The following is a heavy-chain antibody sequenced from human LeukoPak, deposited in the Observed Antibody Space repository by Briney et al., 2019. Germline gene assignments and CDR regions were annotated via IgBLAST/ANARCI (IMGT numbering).Heavy chain of an antibody. Sequence: GGSLRLSCAASGFTFSSYSMNWVRQAPGKGLEWVSYISSSSSTIYYADSVKGRFTISRDNAKNSLYLQMNSLRAEDTAVYYCAKGRGIVVVSWFDPWGQGTLVTVSS. CDR1: GFTFSSYS. CDR3: AKGRGIVVVSWFDP. J-gene: IGHJ5*02. CDR2: ISSSSSTI. V-gene: IGHV3-48*01. D-gene: IGHD2-21*01.